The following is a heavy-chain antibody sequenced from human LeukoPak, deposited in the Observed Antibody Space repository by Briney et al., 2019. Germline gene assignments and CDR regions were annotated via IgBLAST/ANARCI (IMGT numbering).Heavy chain of an antibody. CDR2: ISRSSSYI. CDR3: ARTAQSRSTKDYYYMDV. CDR1: GFTFSS. D-gene: IGHD6-6*01. J-gene: IGHJ6*03. Sequence: GGSLRLSCAASGFTFSSMNWVRQAPGKGLEWVSSISRSSSYIYYADSLKGRFTITRDNAKISLFLQMNSLRAEDTAVYYRARTAQSRSTKDYYYMDVWGKGTTVTVSS. V-gene: IGHV3-21*01.